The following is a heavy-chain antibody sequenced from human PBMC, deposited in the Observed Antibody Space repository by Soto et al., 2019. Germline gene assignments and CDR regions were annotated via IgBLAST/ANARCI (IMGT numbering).Heavy chain of an antibody. CDR1: GGSISSGGYS. J-gene: IGHJ5*02. Sequence: SETLSLTCAVSGGSISSGGYSWSWIRQPPGKGLEWIGYMYHSGSTYYNPSLKSRVTVSVDTSKNQFSLKLSSVTAADTAVYYCARHPSDFWFDPWGQGTLVTVSS. CDR3: ARHPSDFWFDP. D-gene: IGHD2-21*02. V-gene: IGHV4-30-2*03. CDR2: MYHSGST.